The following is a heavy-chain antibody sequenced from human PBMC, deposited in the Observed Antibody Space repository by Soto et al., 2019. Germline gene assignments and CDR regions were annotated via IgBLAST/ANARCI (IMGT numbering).Heavy chain of an antibody. Sequence: QVQLVQSGAEMKKPGSSVKVSCKASGGTFSSYAISCERQAPGQRLEWMGGIIPIFGTANYAQKFQTRVTTTADKSTSTGYMELSSLRSEYTAVYDCARDLRIAVDGTNFDYWGQGTQVTLSS. CDR1: GGTFSSYA. D-gene: IGHD6-19*01. CDR2: IIPIFGTA. J-gene: IGHJ4*02. CDR3: ARDLRIAVDGTNFDY. V-gene: IGHV1-69*06.